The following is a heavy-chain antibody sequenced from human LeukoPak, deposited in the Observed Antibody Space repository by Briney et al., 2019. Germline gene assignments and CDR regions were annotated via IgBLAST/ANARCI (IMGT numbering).Heavy chain of an antibody. CDR1: GFTFSSYA. D-gene: IGHD2-2*01. Sequence: GGSLRLSCAASGFTFSSYAMSWVRQAPGKGLEWVSYISSSGSTIYYADSVKGRFTISRDNAKNSLYLQMNSLRAEDTAVYYCARASQPHDAFDIWGQGTMVTVSS. V-gene: IGHV3-48*04. CDR3: ARASQPHDAFDI. CDR2: ISSSGSTI. J-gene: IGHJ3*02.